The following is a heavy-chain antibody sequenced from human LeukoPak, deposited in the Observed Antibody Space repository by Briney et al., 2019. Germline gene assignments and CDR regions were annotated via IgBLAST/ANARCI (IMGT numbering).Heavy chain of an antibody. CDR2: IIPILGIA. CDR1: GGTFSSYA. D-gene: IGHD5-24*01. CDR3: ARDRDVEMATIDLDY. J-gene: IGHJ4*02. Sequence: SVKVSCKASGGTFSSYAISWVRQAPGQGLEWMGRIIPILGIANYAQKFQGRVTITADKSTSTAYMELSSLRSEDTAVYYCARDRDVEMATIDLDYWGQGTLATVSS. V-gene: IGHV1-69*04.